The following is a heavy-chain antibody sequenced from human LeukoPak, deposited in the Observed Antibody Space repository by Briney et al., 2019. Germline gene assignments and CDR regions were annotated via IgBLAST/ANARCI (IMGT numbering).Heavy chain of an antibody. CDR2: INAGNGNT. D-gene: IGHD2-2*01. Sequence: ASVKVSCKASGYTLTSYAMHWVRQAPGQRLEWMGWINAGNGNTKYSQKFQGRVTITRDTSASTAYMELSSLRSEDTAVYYCARGGSGVSWPWVVPAHYYGMDVWGQGTTVTVSS. V-gene: IGHV1-3*01. CDR1: GYTLTSYA. CDR3: ARGGSGVSWPWVVPAHYYGMDV. J-gene: IGHJ6*02.